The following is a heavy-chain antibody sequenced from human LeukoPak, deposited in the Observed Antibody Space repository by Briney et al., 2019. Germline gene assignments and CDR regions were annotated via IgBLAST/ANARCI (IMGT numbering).Heavy chain of an antibody. CDR3: ARDEGVATIRGAFDI. CDR1: GGSISSYY. Sequence: PSETLSLTCTVSGGSISSYYWSWIRQPPGKGLEWIGYIYYSGSTNYNPSLKSRVTISVDTSKNQFSLKLSSVTAADTAVYYCARDEGVATIRGAFDIWGQGTMVTVSS. J-gene: IGHJ3*02. D-gene: IGHD5-12*01. V-gene: IGHV4-59*01. CDR2: IYYSGST.